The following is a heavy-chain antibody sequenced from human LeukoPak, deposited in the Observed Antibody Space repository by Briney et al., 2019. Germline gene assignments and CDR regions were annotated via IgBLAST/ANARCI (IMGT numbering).Heavy chain of an antibody. Sequence: GRSLRLSCEASGFTFSSCGMHWVRQAPGKGLEWVAVIWYDGSNRYYADSVKGRFTISRDNSKNTLYLQMNNLGAEDTAVYYCARGDLYGDYVILSWGQGTLVTVSS. CDR3: ARGDLYGDYVILS. D-gene: IGHD4-17*01. CDR1: GFTFSSCG. V-gene: IGHV3-33*01. CDR2: IWYDGSNR. J-gene: IGHJ4*02.